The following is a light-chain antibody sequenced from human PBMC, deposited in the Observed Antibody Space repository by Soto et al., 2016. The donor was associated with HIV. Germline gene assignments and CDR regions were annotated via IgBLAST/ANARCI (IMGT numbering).Light chain of an antibody. Sequence: DIQMTQFPSTLSASIGDRVTITCRASQSVSVWLAWCQQKPGKAPNLLISKTSTLEIGVPSRFSGSGSGTDFTLTLSSVQPDDVGTYYCQQYNTVPWTFGQGTKLEMK. CDR2: KTS. CDR3: QQYNTVPWT. V-gene: IGKV1-5*03. J-gene: IGKJ1*01. CDR1: QSVSVW.